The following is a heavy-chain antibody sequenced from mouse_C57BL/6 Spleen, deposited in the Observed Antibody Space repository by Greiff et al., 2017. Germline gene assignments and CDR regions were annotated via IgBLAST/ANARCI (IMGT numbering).Heavy chain of an antibody. J-gene: IGHJ2*01. D-gene: IGHD2-2*01. V-gene: IGHV1-64*01. CDR1: GYTFTSYW. CDR2: IHPNSGST. Sequence: QVQLKQSGAELVKPGASVKLSCKASGYTFTSYWMHWVKQSPGQGLEWIGMIHPNSGSTNYNEKFKSKATLTVDKSSNTAYMKLSSLTSEDSAVYYCARSEVTGNYFDYWGQGTTLTGSS. CDR3: ARSEVTGNYFDY.